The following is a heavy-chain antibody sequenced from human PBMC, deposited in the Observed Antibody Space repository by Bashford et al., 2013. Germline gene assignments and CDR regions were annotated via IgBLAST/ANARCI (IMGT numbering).Heavy chain of an antibody. J-gene: IGHJ3*02. Sequence: SETLSLTCTASGGSFISGGYYGSWIRQLPGKGLEWIGFISSNGITDYNPSLKGRITMSVDTSKSQFSLNLNSVTAADTAVYFCARAKSRLPDSSSPDAFDTWGQGTMVTVSS. CDR3: ARAKSRLPDSSSPDAFDT. V-gene: IGHV4-31*03. D-gene: IGHD2-2*01. CDR1: GGSFISGGYY. CDR2: ISSNGIT.